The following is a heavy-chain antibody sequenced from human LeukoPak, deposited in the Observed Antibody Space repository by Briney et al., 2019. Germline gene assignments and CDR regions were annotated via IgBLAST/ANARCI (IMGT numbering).Heavy chain of an antibody. J-gene: IGHJ3*02. Sequence: ASVKVSCKASGYSFTNYGISWVRQAPGQGLEWMGWISAYNGYTHFAQKFQGRVTMTTDTSTSTAYMEQRSLRSDDTAIYSCASDYGSGSYFGDAFDIWGQGTMVTVSS. CDR2: ISAYNGYT. D-gene: IGHD3-10*01. CDR1: GYSFTNYG. V-gene: IGHV1-18*01. CDR3: ASDYGSGSYFGDAFDI.